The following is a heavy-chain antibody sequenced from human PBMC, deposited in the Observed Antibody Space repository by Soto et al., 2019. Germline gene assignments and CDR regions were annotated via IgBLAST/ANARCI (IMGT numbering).Heavy chain of an antibody. D-gene: IGHD1-26*01. Sequence: GGVLRLSCAASGFAFSSYAMSWVRQAPGKGLEWVSAISGSGGSTYYADSVKGRFTISRDNSKNTLYLQMNSLRAEDTAVYYCATDLRSYSGSYCDYWGQGTLVTVSS. CDR2: ISGSGGST. CDR3: ATDLRSYSGSYCDY. V-gene: IGHV3-23*01. CDR1: GFAFSSYA. J-gene: IGHJ4*02.